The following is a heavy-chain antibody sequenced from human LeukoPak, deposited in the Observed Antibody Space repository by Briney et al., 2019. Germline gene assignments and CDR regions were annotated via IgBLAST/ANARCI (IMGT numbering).Heavy chain of an antibody. CDR1: GFTFSNYG. J-gene: IGHJ4*02. CDR3: ARDEGMRSAYTYGYDY. Sequence: PGRSLRLSCAASGFTFSNYGMHWVRRAPGTGLEWVAVIWYDGTNKHYADSVKGRFTISRDNSKNTVDLQMNSLRGEDTAVYFCARDEGMRSAYTYGYDYWGQGTLVTVSS. V-gene: IGHV3-33*01. CDR2: IWYDGTNK. D-gene: IGHD5-18*01.